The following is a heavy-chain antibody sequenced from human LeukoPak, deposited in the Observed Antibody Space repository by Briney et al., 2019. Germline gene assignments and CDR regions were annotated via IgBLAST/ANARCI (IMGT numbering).Heavy chain of an antibody. V-gene: IGHV3-48*03. Sequence: GGSLRLSCAASGFTFSSYEMNWVRQAPGKGLEWVSYISSSGSTIYYADSVKGRFTISRDNAKNSLYLQMNSLRAEDMALYYCAKDVEAVAGGAFDIWGQGTMVTVSS. J-gene: IGHJ3*02. CDR3: AKDVEAVAGGAFDI. CDR1: GFTFSSYE. D-gene: IGHD6-19*01. CDR2: ISSSGSTI.